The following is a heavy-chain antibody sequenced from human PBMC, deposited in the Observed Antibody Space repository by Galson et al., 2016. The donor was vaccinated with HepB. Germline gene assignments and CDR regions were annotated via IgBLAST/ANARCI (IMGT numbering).Heavy chain of an antibody. CDR3: AKDDDDYNDAFDI. J-gene: IGHJ3*02. V-gene: IGHV3-53*01. CDR1: GFTFSNAW. Sequence: SLRLSCAASGFTFSNAWMSWVRQAPGKGLEWVSAIYSGGSTYYADAVKGHFTVSRDNPKNTVYLQMNSLRAEDTAVYYCAKDDDDYNDAFDIWGQGTMVTVSS. CDR2: IYSGGST. D-gene: IGHD5-24*01.